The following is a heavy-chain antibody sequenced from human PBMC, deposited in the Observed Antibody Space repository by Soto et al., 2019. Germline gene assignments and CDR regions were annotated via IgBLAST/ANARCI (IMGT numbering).Heavy chain of an antibody. CDR3: ARDSLTDGDIGGWFDP. CDR2: VIPVFDIT. V-gene: IGHV1-69*12. Sequence: QVHLVQSGAEVKKPGSSVKVSCKASGGTFSSYAINWVRQAPGQGLEWMGGVIPVFDITNYAPKFQGRLTIPAHHATRXAYMERSSLKSEATAVYFCARDSLTDGDIGGWFDPWGQGSLVTVSS. J-gene: IGHJ5*02. CDR1: GGTFSSYA.